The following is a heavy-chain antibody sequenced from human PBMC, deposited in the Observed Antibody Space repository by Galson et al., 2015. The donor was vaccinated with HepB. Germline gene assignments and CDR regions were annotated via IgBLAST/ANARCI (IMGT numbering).Heavy chain of an antibody. V-gene: IGHV3-7*03. CDR3: ARVTSSSRLRGFYYFGMDV. J-gene: IGHJ6*02. Sequence: SLRLSCAASGFTFSSYWMSWVRQAPGKGLEWVANIKEDGSEKYYVDSVKGRFTISRDNAKNSLYLQMNSLRAEDTAVYYCARVTSSSRLRGFYYFGMDVWGQGTTVTVSS. CDR2: IKEDGSEK. D-gene: IGHD6-13*01. CDR1: GFTFSSYW.